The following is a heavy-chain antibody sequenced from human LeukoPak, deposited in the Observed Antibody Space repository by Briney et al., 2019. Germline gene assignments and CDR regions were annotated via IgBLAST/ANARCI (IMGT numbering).Heavy chain of an antibody. CDR1: GFTFSSYS. CDR3: ARDGDDTSGYFSPFDY. V-gene: IGHV3-48*04. Sequence: PGGSLRLSCAASGFTFSSYSMNWVRQAPGKGLEWVSYISSSSSTIYYADSVKGRFTISRDNAKNSLYLQMNSLRVDDTAVYYCARDGDDTSGYFSPFDYWGQGTLVTVSS. CDR2: ISSSSSTI. J-gene: IGHJ4*02. D-gene: IGHD3-22*01.